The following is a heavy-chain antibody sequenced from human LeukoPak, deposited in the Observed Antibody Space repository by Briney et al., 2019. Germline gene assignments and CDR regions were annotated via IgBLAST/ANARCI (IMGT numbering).Heavy chain of an antibody. Sequence: ASVKVSCKASGYTFTSNYIHWVRQAPGQGLEWMGCINTDTGKPTYAQGFTGRFVFSLDTSVSTAYLQISSLKAEDTAVYYCARMGHCSSTSCYTDIDYWGQGTLVTVSS. V-gene: IGHV7-4-1*02. CDR1: GYTFTSNY. J-gene: IGHJ4*02. D-gene: IGHD2-2*02. CDR2: INTDTGKP. CDR3: ARMGHCSSTSCYTDIDY.